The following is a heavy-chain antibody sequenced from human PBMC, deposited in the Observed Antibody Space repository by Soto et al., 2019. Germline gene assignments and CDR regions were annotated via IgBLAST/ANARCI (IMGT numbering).Heavy chain of an antibody. J-gene: IGHJ3*02. CDR1: GINVENHD. CDR3: ARERITTSGCDALDI. Sequence: PGGSLRLSCAASGINVENHDMHWVRHVAGKGLEWVAAIGTIGDTYYPASVKGRFIISKEEAKNSLDLQMNSLGVGDTAVYYCARERITTSGCDALDIWGQGTMVTVSS. V-gene: IGHV3-13*01. D-gene: IGHD1-1*01. CDR2: IGTIGDT.